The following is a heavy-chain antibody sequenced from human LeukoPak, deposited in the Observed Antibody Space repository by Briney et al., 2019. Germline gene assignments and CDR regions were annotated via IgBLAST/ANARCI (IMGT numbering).Heavy chain of an antibody. J-gene: IGHJ6*03. Sequence: PSETLSPTCTVPGGSISSGSYYWSWIRQPAGKGLEWIGRIYTSGSTNYNPSLKSRVTISVDRSKNHFSLKLSSVTAADTAVYYCARGLLGYCSSTSCSTPFSDYYYYMDVWGKGTTVTISS. D-gene: IGHD2-2*01. V-gene: IGHV4-61*02. CDR2: IYTSGST. CDR3: ARGLLGYCSSTSCSTPFSDYYYYMDV. CDR1: GGSISSGSYY.